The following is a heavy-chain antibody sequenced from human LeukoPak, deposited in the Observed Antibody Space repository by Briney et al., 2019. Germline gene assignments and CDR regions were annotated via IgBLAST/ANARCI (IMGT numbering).Heavy chain of an antibody. CDR2: LNSNGGAT. J-gene: IGHJ4*02. V-gene: IGHV3-64*02. CDR3: ARSPTTGWYYFED. CDR1: GSTFNVHA. Sequence: ARSLRPSCGASGSTFNVHAMHWVRHAPGKGLEYVSGLNSNGGATYYSDSVQGSFVISRDNSKNPLYLQMDRLRTEDTAVYYCARSPTTGWYYFEDWGQGTLVTVS. D-gene: IGHD6-19*01.